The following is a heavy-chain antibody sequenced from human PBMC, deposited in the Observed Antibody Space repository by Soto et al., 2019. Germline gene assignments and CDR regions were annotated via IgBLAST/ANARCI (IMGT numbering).Heavy chain of an antibody. CDR3: ARDMGSTYRDILTGYSNGDYFDY. CDR1: GFTISTYA. Sequence: GGSLRLSCVASGFTISTYAMHWVRQAPGKGLEWLAVIWYDASNRYYGDSVKGRFTISRDNSKNTLYLQMDSLRAEDTAVYYCARDMGSTYRDILTGYSNGDYFDYWGQGTLVTVSS. J-gene: IGHJ4*02. V-gene: IGHV3-33*01. D-gene: IGHD3-9*01. CDR2: IWYDASNR.